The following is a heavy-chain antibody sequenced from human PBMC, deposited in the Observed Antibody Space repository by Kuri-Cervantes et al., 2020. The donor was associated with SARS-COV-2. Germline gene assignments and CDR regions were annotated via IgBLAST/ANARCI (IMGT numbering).Heavy chain of an antibody. J-gene: IGHJ6*02. D-gene: IGHD6-13*01. CDR2: INPSDGTT. Sequence: ASVKVSCKASGYTFTNYHMHWVRQAPGQGLEWIGTINPSDGTTMYAEIFQGRVSMTRDTSTSTVYMELSSLRSEDTAVYYCARYGAAAGKGRPVYGMDVWGQGTTVTVSS. V-gene: IGHV1-46*01. CDR1: GYTFTNYH. CDR3: ARYGAAAGKGRPVYGMDV.